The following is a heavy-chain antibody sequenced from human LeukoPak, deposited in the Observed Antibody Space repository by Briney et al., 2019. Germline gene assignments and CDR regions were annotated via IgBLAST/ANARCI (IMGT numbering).Heavy chain of an antibody. J-gene: IGHJ4*02. V-gene: IGHV4-59*12. CDR3: ARGLEAAVDY. Sequence: PSETLSLTCTVSGGSISSYYWSWIRQPPGKGLEWIGYIYYSGSTNYNPSLKSRVTISVDTSKNQFPLKLSSVAAADTAVYYCARGLEAAVDYWGQGTLVTVSS. D-gene: IGHD6-13*01. CDR1: GGSISSYY. CDR2: IYYSGST.